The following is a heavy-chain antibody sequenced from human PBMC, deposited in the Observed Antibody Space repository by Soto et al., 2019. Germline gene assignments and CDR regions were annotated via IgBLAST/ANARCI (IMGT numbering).Heavy chain of an antibody. CDR2: MNSDGSST. Sequence: GSLRLSCAASGFTFGNSWMHWVRQAPGEGLEWVPRMNSDGSSTSYADSVKGRFTVSRDNAKNTLYLQMNSLRAEDTAVYYCATAEVDYWGPGXLVTVSS. V-gene: IGHV3-74*01. CDR1: GFTFGNSW. J-gene: IGHJ4*02. CDR3: ATAEVDY.